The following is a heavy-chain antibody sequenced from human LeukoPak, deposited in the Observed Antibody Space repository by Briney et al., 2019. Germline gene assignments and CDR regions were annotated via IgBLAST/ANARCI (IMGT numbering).Heavy chain of an antibody. CDR3: ARDSYTCPGY. V-gene: IGHV3-74*01. J-gene: IGHJ4*02. Sequence: GGSLRLSCAASGFTSSSYWMHWVRQVPGKGLVWVSRISGDGTARNYADSVKGRFTISRDDAKNTVDLQMNSLRGEDTAVYYCARDSYTCPGYWGQGTLVTVSS. CDR1: GFTSSSYW. CDR2: ISGDGTAR. D-gene: IGHD1-14*01.